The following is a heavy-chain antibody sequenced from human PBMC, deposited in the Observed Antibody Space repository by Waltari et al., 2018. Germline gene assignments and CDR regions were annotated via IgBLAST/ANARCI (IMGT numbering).Heavy chain of an antibody. V-gene: IGHV3-66*01. CDR1: GFTVSSNY. Sequence: EVQLVESGGGLVQPGGSLRISCADSGFTVSSNYMSWVRQAPGKGLEWVSVIYSGGSTYYADSVKGRFTISRDNSKNTLYLQMNSLRAEDTAVYYCARERRYQLYRLGMDVWGQGTTVTVSS. CDR3: ARERRYQLYRLGMDV. D-gene: IGHD2-2*01. J-gene: IGHJ6*02. CDR2: IYSGGST.